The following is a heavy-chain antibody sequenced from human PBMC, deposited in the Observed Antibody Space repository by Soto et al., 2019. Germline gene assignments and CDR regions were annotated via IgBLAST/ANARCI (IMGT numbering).Heavy chain of an antibody. J-gene: IGHJ4*02. CDR3: ARGTALRFLEWLSDFDY. V-gene: IGHV1-69*13. CDR1: GGTFSSYA. D-gene: IGHD3-3*01. CDR2: IIPIFGTA. Sequence: SVKVSCKASGGTFSSYAISWVRQAPGQGLEWMGGIIPIFGTANYAQKFQGRVTITADESTSTAYMELSSLRSEDTAVYYCARGTALRFLEWLSDFDYWGQGTLVTVSS.